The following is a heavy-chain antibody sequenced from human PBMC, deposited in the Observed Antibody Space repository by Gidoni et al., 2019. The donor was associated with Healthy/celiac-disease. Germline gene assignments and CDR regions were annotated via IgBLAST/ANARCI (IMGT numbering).Heavy chain of an antibody. CDR3: AGEYLGQQLEGIDP. V-gene: IGHV4-39*02. D-gene: IGHD6-13*01. CDR2: IYYSGST. Sequence: QLQLQESGPGLVKPSETMSLTCTVSGGSIRSSSYYWGWIRQPPGKGLEWIGSIYYSGSTYYNPSLKSRVTISVDTSKNQFSLKLSSVTAADTAVYYCAGEYLGQQLEGIDPWGQGTLVTVSS. CDR1: GGSIRSSSYY. J-gene: IGHJ5*02.